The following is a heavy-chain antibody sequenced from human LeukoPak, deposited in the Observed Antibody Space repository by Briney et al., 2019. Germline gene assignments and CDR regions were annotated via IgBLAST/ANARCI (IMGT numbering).Heavy chain of an antibody. J-gene: IGHJ4*02. CDR3: ARLDSIHLITY. CDR1: GGSISSSSYY. V-gene: IGHV4-39*01. D-gene: IGHD3-16*01. CDR2: IYYSGST. Sequence: SETLSLTCTVSGGSISSSSYYWGWLRQPPGKGLEWIGTIYYSGSTYYNPALKSRVTISVDTSKNQFSLKLSSVTAADTAVYYCARLDSIHLITYWGQGTLVTVSS.